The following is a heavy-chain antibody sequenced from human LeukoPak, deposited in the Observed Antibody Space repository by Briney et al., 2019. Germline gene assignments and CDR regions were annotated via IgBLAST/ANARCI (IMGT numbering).Heavy chain of an antibody. V-gene: IGHV1-46*01. J-gene: IGHJ4*02. CDR2: INPSGGST. Sequence: GASVTVSCTASGYTFTSYYMHWVRQAPGQGLEWMGLINPSGGSTSYAQKFQGRVTMTRDMSTSTVYMELSSLRSEDTAVYYCARDWVTMVRGPLLYWGQGTLVTVSS. CDR3: ARDWVTMVRGPLLY. CDR1: GYTFTSYY. D-gene: IGHD3-10*01.